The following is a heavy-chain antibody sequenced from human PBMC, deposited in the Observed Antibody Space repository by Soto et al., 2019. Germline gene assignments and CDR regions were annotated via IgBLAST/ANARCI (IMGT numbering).Heavy chain of an antibody. Sequence: ASVKVSCKASGYTFTSYDINWVRQATGQGLEWMGWMNPNSGNTGYAQKFQGRVTMTRNTSISTAYMELSSLRSEDTAVHYCARGFRKGDYYYYYGMDVWGQGTTVTVSS. CDR1: GYTFTSYD. J-gene: IGHJ6*02. CDR3: ARGFRKGDYYYYYGMDV. CDR2: MNPNSGNT. V-gene: IGHV1-8*01.